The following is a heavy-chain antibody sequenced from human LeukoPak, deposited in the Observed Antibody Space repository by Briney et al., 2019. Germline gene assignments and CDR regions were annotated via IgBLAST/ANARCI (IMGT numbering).Heavy chain of an antibody. Sequence: GGSLRLSCAASGFTFSSYSMNWVRQAPGKGLEWVSYISSSSSTIYYADSVKGRFTISRDNAKNSLHLQMNSLRDEDTAVYYCARAEDSSGYYASFDYWGQGTLVTVSS. CDR2: ISSSSSTI. D-gene: IGHD3-22*01. V-gene: IGHV3-48*02. J-gene: IGHJ4*02. CDR3: ARAEDSSGYYASFDY. CDR1: GFTFSSYS.